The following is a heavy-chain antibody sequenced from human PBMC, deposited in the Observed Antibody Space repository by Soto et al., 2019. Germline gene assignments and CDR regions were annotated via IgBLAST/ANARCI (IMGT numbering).Heavy chain of an antibody. J-gene: IGHJ6*02. CDR2: ISGSGGST. D-gene: IGHD2-2*01. CDR1: GFTFSSYA. CDR3: AKGVEVEYLLLWLIYYYGMDV. V-gene: IGHV3-23*01. Sequence: GGSLRLSCAASGFTFSSYAMSWVRQAPGKGLEWVSAISGSGGSTYYADSVKGRFTISRDNSKNTLYLQMNSLRADDTAVYYCAKGVEVEYLLLWLIYYYGMDVWGQGTTVTVSS.